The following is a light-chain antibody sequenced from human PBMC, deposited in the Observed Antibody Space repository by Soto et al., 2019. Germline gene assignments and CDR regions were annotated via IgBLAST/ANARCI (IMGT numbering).Light chain of an antibody. CDR2: GAS. V-gene: IGKV3-20*01. J-gene: IGKJ1*01. CDR3: QQYGSSPLA. Sequence: EMVLTQSPGTLSLSPGERATLSCRASQSVSSSYLAWYQQNPGQAPKLLVYGASSRATGIPDRFSGSGSRTDFTLTISRLETEDFAVYYCQQYGSSPLALGQGTKVEIK. CDR1: QSVSSSY.